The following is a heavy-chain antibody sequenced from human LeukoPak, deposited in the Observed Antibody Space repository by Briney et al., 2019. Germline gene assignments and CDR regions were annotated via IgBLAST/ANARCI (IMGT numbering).Heavy chain of an antibody. CDR2: ISSSSSYI. CDR1: GFTFSSYG. CDR3: ARDRDVAGWFDP. D-gene: IGHD6-19*01. V-gene: IGHV3-21*01. J-gene: IGHJ5*02. Sequence: GGSLRLSCAASGFTFSSYGMHWVRQAPGKGLEWVSSISSSSSYIYYADSVKGRFTISRDNAKNSLYLQMNSLRAEDTAVYYCARDRDVAGWFDPWGQGTLVTVSS.